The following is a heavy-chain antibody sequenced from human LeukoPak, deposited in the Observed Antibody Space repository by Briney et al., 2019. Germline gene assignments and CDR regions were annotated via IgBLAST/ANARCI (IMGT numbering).Heavy chain of an antibody. CDR3: ARTLHDFWSGYYSDY. D-gene: IGHD3-3*01. CDR2: IYYSGST. J-gene: IGHJ4*02. CDR1: GGSISSSSYY. V-gene: IGHV4-39*01. Sequence: SETLSLTCTVSGGSISSSSYYWGWIRQPPGKGLEWIGSIYYSGSTYYNPSLKSRVTISVDMSKNQFSLKLSSVTAADTAVYYCARTLHDFWSGYYSDYWGQGTLVTVSS.